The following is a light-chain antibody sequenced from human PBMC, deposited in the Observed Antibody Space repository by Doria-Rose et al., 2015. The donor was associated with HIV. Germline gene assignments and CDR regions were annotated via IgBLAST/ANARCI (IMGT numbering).Light chain of an antibody. V-gene: IGKV4-1*01. J-gene: IGKJ3*01. CDR2: WAS. Sequence: DIQLTQSPESLGMSLGERATLNCMSNQSLLYTSKNYLAWYQQKPGQPPKLLIYWASTRQSAVPARFSGSGSGTDCTLTSSSLEAEDVAVYYCQQYYDTPSFGPGTTVDIK. CDR3: QQYYDTPS. CDR1: QSLLYTSKNY.